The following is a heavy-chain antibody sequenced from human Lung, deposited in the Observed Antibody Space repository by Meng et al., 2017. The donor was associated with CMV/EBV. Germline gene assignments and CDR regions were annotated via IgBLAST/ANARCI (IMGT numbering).Heavy chain of an antibody. D-gene: IGHD5-18*01. CDR3: ARDRERVYSYGKFDY. CDR1: GYTFTSYY. CDR2: INPSGGST. Sequence: ASVXVSCQASGYTFTSYYMHWVRQAPGQGLEWMGIINPSGGSTSYAQKFQGRVTMTRDTSTSTVYMELSSLSSEDTAVYYCARDRERVYSYGKFDYLGQGXLVTVSS. J-gene: IGHJ4*02. V-gene: IGHV1-46*01.